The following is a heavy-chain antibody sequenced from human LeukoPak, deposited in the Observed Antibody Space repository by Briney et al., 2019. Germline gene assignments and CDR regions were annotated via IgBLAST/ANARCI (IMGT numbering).Heavy chain of an antibody. CDR1: GFTFSRYA. D-gene: IGHD7-27*01. V-gene: IGHV3-23*01. Sequence: GGSLRLSCAASGFTFSRYAMTWVRQAPGKGLKWVSTITTGDGNTYYADSVKGRFTVSRDDSKNTLYLQMNSLRAEDTAVYYCAKDGGLWVSAHWGDSWGRGTLVTVSS. CDR3: AKDGGLWVSAHWGDS. CDR2: ITTGDGNT. J-gene: IGHJ4*02.